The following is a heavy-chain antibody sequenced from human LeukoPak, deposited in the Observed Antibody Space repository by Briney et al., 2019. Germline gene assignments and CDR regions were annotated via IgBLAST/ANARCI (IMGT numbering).Heavy chain of an antibody. V-gene: IGHV4-34*01. CDR2: IHYTGAT. Sequence: SETLSLTCAVYGGSFRGYYWSWIRQPPGKGLEWIGEIHYTGATNYKPSHKSRVTISGDPSKNQVPLRVSSVTAADTAVYYCARGVLGPYYFDLWGRGTLVTVSS. J-gene: IGHJ2*01. D-gene: IGHD7-27*01. CDR3: ARGVLGPYYFDL. CDR1: GGSFRGYY.